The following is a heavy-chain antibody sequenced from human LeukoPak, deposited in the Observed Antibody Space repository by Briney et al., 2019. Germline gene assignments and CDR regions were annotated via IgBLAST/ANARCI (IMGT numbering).Heavy chain of an antibody. J-gene: IGHJ5*02. CDR3: ARDSNGSGSYYKTPGWFDP. CDR1: GGSFSGYY. CDR2: INHSGST. D-gene: IGHD3-10*01. V-gene: IGHV4-34*01. Sequence: PSETLSLTCAVYGGSFSGYYWSWIRQPPGKGLEWIGEINHSGSTNYNPSLKSRVTISVDTSKNQFSLKLSSVTAADTAVYYCARDSNGSGSYYKTPGWFDPWGQGTLVTVSS.